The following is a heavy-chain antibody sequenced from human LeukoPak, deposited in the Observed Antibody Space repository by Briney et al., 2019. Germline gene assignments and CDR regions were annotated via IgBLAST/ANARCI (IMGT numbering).Heavy chain of an antibody. V-gene: IGHV3-64D*06. CDR3: VKDLYKGDSSSWYYLHY. CDR2: ISANGGRT. J-gene: IGHJ4*02. Sequence: GGSLTLSCSVSGFIISNYALHWVRQPPGTGMEYVSAISANGGRTYYAGSVKGRFTSYRDNSKNILYLQMSILIAEDSAIYHCVKDLYKGDSSSWYYLHYWGQGTLVTVSS. CDR1: GFIISNYA. D-gene: IGHD6-13*01.